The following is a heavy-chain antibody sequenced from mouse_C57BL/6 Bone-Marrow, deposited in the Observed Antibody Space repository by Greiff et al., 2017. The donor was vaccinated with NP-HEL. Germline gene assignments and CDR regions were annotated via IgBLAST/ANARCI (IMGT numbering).Heavy chain of an antibody. J-gene: IGHJ2*01. D-gene: IGHD1-1*01. CDR3: AIGCYGSSLFDY. Sequence: QVQLKQPGAELVKPGASVKVSCKASGYTFTSYWMHWVKQRPGQGLEWIGRIHPSDSDTNYNQKFKGKATLTVDKSSSTAYMQISSLTSEDSAVYYCAIGCYGSSLFDYWGQGTTLTVSS. CDR1: GYTFTSYW. CDR2: IHPSDSDT. V-gene: IGHV1-74*01.